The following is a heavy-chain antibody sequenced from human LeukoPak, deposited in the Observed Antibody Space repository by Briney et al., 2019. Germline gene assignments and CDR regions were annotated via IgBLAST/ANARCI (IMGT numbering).Heavy chain of an antibody. J-gene: IGHJ6*03. V-gene: IGHV3-21*01. Sequence: GGSLRLSCAASGFTFSSYSMNWVRQAPGKGLEWVSSISSSSSYIYYADSVKGRFTISRDNAKNSLYLQMNSLRAEDTAVYYCARDAEYCSSTSCYTRYYYYYMDVWGKGTTVTVSS. CDR2: ISSSSSYI. D-gene: IGHD2-2*02. CDR1: GFTFSSYS. CDR3: ARDAEYCSSTSCYTRYYYYYMDV.